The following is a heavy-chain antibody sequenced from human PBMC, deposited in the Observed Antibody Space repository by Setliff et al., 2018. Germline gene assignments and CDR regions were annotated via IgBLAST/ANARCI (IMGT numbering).Heavy chain of an antibody. CDR3: ARDGYGDDWNTFVDVYYYYMDV. Sequence: LSLTCTVSGGSISSGDYYWSWIRQPPGKGLEFVGYIYYSGSTYYNPSLRSRVTISVDTSKNQFSLNLSSVTAADTAVYYCARDGYGDDWNTFVDVYYYYMDVWGKGTTVTVSS. CDR1: GGSISSGDYY. J-gene: IGHJ6*03. CDR2: IYYSGST. V-gene: IGHV4-30-4*08. D-gene: IGHD5-18*01.